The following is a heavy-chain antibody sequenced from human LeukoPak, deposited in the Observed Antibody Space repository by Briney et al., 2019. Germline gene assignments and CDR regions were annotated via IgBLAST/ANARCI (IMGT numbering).Heavy chain of an antibody. CDR3: AREYSSSSGKSFDC. D-gene: IGHD6-6*01. CDR2: ISSGSNTI. CDR1: EFAFSTYN. J-gene: IGHJ4*02. Sequence: GGSLRLSCAASEFAFSTYNMNWVRQAPGKGLEWVSYISSGSNTIYYADSVKGRFTISRDNAKNSLYLQMNSLRAEGTAVYYCAREYSSSSGKSFDCWGQGTLVTVSS. V-gene: IGHV3-48*01.